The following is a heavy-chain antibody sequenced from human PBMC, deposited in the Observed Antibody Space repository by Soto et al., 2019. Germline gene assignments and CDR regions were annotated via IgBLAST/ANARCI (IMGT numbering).Heavy chain of an antibody. D-gene: IGHD2-2*01. CDR2: IRSKANSYAT. J-gene: IGHJ4*02. Sequence: GGTLRLSCAASGFTFSGSAMHWVRQASGKGLEWVGRIRSKANSYATAYAASVKGRFTISRDDSKNTAYLQMNSLKTEDTAVYYCTSKPRSRDYWCQGTLRTVS. CDR3: TSKPRSRDY. CDR1: GFTFSGSA. V-gene: IGHV3-73*01.